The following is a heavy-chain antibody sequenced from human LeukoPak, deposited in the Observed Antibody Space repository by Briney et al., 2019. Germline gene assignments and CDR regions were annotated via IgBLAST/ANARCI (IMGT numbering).Heavy chain of an antibody. J-gene: IGHJ4*02. CDR3: ARRGYCSSTSCYRDY. V-gene: IGHV4-4*02. D-gene: IGHD2-2*01. CDR1: GGSISSSNW. CDR2: IYHSGST. Sequence: SETLSLTCAVSGGSISSSNWWSWVRQPPGKGLEWIGEIYHSGSTNYNPSFKSRVTISVDTSKNQFSLKLSSVTAADTAVYYCARRGYCSSTSCYRDYWGQGTLVTVSS.